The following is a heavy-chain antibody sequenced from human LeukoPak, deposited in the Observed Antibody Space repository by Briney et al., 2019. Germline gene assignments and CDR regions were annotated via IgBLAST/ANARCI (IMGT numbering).Heavy chain of an antibody. J-gene: IGHJ3*02. CDR1: GFTFSNYA. D-gene: IGHD3-10*01. CDR3: ARDTAGGSGSYHVNAFDI. Sequence: PGGSLRLSCAASGFTFSNYAIHWVRQAPGKGLEWVAVTSYDESNKYYADSVKGRFTISRDNSKNTLYLQINSLRADDTAIYYCARDTAGGSGSYHVNAFDIWGQGTMVTVSS. V-gene: IGHV3-30-3*01. CDR2: TSYDESNK.